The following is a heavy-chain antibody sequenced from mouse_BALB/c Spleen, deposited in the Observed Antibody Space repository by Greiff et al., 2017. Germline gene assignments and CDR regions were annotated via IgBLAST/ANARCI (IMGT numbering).Heavy chain of an antibody. CDR1: GYTFTSYW. J-gene: IGHJ1*01. Sequence: VQLQQSGAELARPGASVKLSCKASGYTFTSYWMQWVKQRPGQGLEWIGAIYPGDGDTRYTQKFKGKATLTADKSSSTAYMQLSSLASEDSAVYYCAREGRPRYFDVWGAGTTVTVSS. V-gene: IGHV1-87*01. CDR3: AREGRPRYFDV. D-gene: IGHD1-1*01. CDR2: IYPGDGDT.